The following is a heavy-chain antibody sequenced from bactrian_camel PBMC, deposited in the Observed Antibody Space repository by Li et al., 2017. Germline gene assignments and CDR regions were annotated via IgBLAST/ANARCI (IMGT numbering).Heavy chain of an antibody. Sequence: QVQLVESGGGLVQPGGSLRLSCTGFGWTYGLYSMAWFRQAPGKKREGVAGIDVDGSTNYADSVKGRFAISKDDAKNTVYLQMSSLKVEDTAKYYCVAAVVGSTLGTFDYWGQGTQVTVS. CDR2: IDVDGST. J-gene: IGHJ4*01. CDR3: VAAVVGSTLGTFDY. CDR1: GWTYGLYS. V-gene: IGHV3S53*01. D-gene: IGHD2*01.